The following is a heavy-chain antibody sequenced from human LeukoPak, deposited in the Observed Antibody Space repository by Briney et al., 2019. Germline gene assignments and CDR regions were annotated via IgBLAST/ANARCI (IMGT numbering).Heavy chain of an antibody. D-gene: IGHD6-13*01. CDR2: IRYDGSNK. J-gene: IGHJ4*02. CDR3: AKEAAAGTSAFEAGD. Sequence: GGSLRLSCAASGFTFSSYGMHWVRQAPGKGLEWVAFIRYDGSNKYYADSVKGRFTISRDNSKNTLYLQMNSLRAEDTAVYYCAKEAAAGTSAFEAGDWGQGTLVTVSS. V-gene: IGHV3-30*02. CDR1: GFTFSSYG.